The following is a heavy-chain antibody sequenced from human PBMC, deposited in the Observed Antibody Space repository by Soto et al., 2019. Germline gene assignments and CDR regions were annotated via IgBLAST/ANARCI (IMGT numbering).Heavy chain of an antibody. Sequence: EVQLVESGGGLVQPGGSLRLSCAASGFTFSSYWMHWVRQAPGKGLVWVSRINSDASSTSYADSVKGRFTISRDNAKNTLYLQMNSLRAEDTAVYYCARDPVGYDTFDYWGQGTLVTVSS. V-gene: IGHV3-74*01. CDR1: GFTFSSYW. D-gene: IGHD5-12*01. J-gene: IGHJ4*02. CDR3: ARDPVGYDTFDY. CDR2: INSDASST.